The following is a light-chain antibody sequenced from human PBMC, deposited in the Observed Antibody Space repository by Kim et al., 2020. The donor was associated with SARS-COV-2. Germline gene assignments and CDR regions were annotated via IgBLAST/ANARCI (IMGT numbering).Light chain of an antibody. CDR2: LNSDGSH. J-gene: IGLJ3*02. CDR3: QTWGTGIRL. Sequence: QSVLTQSPSASASLGASVKLTCTLSSGHSSYAIAWHQQQPEKGPRFLMKLNSDGSHNKGDGIPDRFSGSSSGAERYLTISSLQSEDEADYYCQTWGTGIRLFGGGTQLTVL. CDR1: SGHSSYA. V-gene: IGLV4-69*01.